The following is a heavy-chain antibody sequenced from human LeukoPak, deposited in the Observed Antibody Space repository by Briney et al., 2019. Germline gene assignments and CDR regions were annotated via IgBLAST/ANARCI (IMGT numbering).Heavy chain of an antibody. D-gene: IGHD3-3*01. CDR2: ISGSGGST. CDR1: GFTFSSYA. J-gene: IGHJ6*02. Sequence: GGSLRLSCAASGFTFSSYAMSWVRQAPGEGLEWVSAISGSGGSTYYADSVKGRFTISRGNSKNTLYLQMNSLRAEDTAVYYCAKGSTIFGVVTDYYYYGMDVWGQGTTVTVSS. CDR3: AKGSTIFGVVTDYYYYGMDV. V-gene: IGHV3-23*01.